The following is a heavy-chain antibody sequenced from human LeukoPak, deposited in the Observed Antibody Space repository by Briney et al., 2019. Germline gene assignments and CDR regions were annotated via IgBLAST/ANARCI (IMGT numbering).Heavy chain of an antibody. V-gene: IGHV3-30-3*01. J-gene: IGHJ4*02. D-gene: IGHD6-19*01. CDR1: GFTFSRYA. CDR2: ISSDGSNK. Sequence: GRSLRLSCAASGFTFSRYALHWVRQAPGKGLEWVAVISSDGSNKYYAGSVEGRFTISRDNYNNTLLLQVNSLRAEDTAVYYCARTDISGWSRPLDCWGQGTLVTVSS. CDR3: ARTDISGWSRPLDC.